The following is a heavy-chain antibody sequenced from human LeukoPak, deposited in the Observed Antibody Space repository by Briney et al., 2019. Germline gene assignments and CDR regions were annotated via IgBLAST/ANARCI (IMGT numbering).Heavy chain of an antibody. V-gene: IGHV4-4*07. CDR3: ARDGYSSGWYFDY. CDR2: IYTSGST. Sequence: SETLSLTCTVSVGSLSSYYWSWIRQPAGKGLEWIGRIYTSGSTNYNPSLKSRVTMSEDTSKNQFSLKLSSVTAADTAVYYCARDGYSSGWYFDYWGQGTLVTVSS. D-gene: IGHD6-19*01. CDR1: VGSLSSYY. J-gene: IGHJ4*02.